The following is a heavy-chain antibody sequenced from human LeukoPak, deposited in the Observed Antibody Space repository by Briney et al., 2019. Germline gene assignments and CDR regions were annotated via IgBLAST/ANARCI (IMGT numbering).Heavy chain of an antibody. D-gene: IGHD6-13*01. CDR3: AKDLIAAAGTNLDY. V-gene: IGHV3-30*02. Sequence: GGSLRLSCAASGFTFSSYGMHWVRQAPGKGLEWVAFIRYDGSNKYYADSVKGRFTISRDNSKNTLYLQMNSLRAEDTAVYYCAKDLIAAAGTNLDYWGQGTLVTVPS. CDR2: IRYDGSNK. CDR1: GFTFSSYG. J-gene: IGHJ4*02.